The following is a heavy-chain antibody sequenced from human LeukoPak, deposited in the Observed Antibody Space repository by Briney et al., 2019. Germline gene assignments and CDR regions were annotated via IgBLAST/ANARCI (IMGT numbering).Heavy chain of an antibody. CDR1: GYTLTELS. CDR3: ATPNWGSGGLDY. V-gene: IGHV1-24*01. CDR2: FDPEDGET. D-gene: IGHD7-27*01. Sequence: ASVKVSSKVSGYTLTELSMHWVRQAPGKGLEWMGGFDPEDGETIYAQKFQGRVTMTEDTSTDTAYMELSRLRSDDTAVYYCATPNWGSGGLDYWGRGTLVTVSS. J-gene: IGHJ4*02.